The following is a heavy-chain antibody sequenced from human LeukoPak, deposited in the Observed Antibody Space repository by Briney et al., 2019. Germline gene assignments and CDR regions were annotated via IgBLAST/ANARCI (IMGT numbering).Heavy chain of an antibody. Sequence: GGSLRLSCSASGFTFSSYAMHWVRQAPGKGLEYVSAISSNGGSTDYADSVKGRFTISRDNSKNTLYLQMSSLRAEDTAVYYCVKVGMAVAGRRKGFDYWGQGTLVTVSS. CDR2: ISSNGGST. D-gene: IGHD6-19*01. J-gene: IGHJ4*02. CDR3: VKVGMAVAGRRKGFDY. CDR1: GFTFSSYA. V-gene: IGHV3-64D*06.